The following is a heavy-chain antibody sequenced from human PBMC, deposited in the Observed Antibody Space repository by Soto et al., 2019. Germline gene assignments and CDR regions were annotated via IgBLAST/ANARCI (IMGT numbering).Heavy chain of an antibody. D-gene: IGHD6-25*01. CDR2: IYPNTETT. J-gene: IGHJ4*02. CDR1: GYSFSGYY. CDR3: VSLQTSGWPGVH. Sequence: VSVKVSCKASGYSFSGYYIQWVRQAPGQGPEWLGWIYPNTETTDSSKKFQGRVTMTSDMSTRTVYMELRDLRSDDTAVYYCVSLQTSGWPGVHWGQGTLVPVSS. V-gene: IGHV1-2*02.